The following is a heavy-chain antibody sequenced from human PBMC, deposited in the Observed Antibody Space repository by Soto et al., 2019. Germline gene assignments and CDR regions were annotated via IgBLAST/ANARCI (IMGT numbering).Heavy chain of an antibody. V-gene: IGHV3-21*01. D-gene: IGHD3-10*01. CDR2: ISSSSSYI. Sequence: EVQLVESGGGLVKPGGSLRLSCAASGFTFSSYSMNWVRQAPGKGLEWVSSISSSSSYIYYADSVKGRFTISRDNAKNSLYLQMNSLRAEDTAVYYCARDAGGNYYGSGSYSYYYYYYYMDVLGKGTTVTVSS. CDR1: GFTFSSYS. J-gene: IGHJ6*03. CDR3: ARDAGGNYYGSGSYSYYYYYYYMDV.